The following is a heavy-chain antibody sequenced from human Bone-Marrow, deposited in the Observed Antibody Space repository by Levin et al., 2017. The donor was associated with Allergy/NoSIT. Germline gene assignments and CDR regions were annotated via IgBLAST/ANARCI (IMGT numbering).Heavy chain of an antibody. Sequence: SETLSLTCTVSGDSISSSSYYWGWIRQPPGKGLEWIGSIYYTGSAFYNPSLKSRATISIDTSKNHFSLKLNSVTAADTAVYYCARHSGGDFWSGYTIDYWGQETLVTVSS. CDR2: IYYTGSA. J-gene: IGHJ4*02. V-gene: IGHV4-39*01. D-gene: IGHD3-3*01. CDR3: ARHSGGDFWSGYTIDY. CDR1: GDSISSSSYY.